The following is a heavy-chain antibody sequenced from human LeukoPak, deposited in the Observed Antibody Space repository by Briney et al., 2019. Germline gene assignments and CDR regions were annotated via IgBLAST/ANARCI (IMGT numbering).Heavy chain of an antibody. Sequence: KASETLSLTCTVSGGSISSYYWSWIRQPAGKGLEWIGRIYTSGSTNYNPSLKSRVTMSVDTSKNQFSLKLSSVTAADTAVYYCAREEVVVVPAATGTIYYHYYYYMDVWGKGTTVTVSS. J-gene: IGHJ6*03. CDR1: GGSISSYY. D-gene: IGHD2-2*01. V-gene: IGHV4-4*07. CDR2: IYTSGST. CDR3: AREEVVVVPAATGTIYYHYYYYMDV.